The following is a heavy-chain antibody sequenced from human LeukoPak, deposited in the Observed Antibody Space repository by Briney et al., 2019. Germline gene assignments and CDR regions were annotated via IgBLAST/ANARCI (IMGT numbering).Heavy chain of an antibody. Sequence: SETLSLTCAVYGGSFSGYYWSWIRQPPGKGLEWIGEINHSGSTNCNPSLKSRVTISVDTSKNQFSLKLSSVTAADTAVYYCARDGIQLWLLPTFDYWGQGTLVTVSS. V-gene: IGHV4-34*01. CDR2: INHSGST. CDR1: GGSFSGYY. J-gene: IGHJ4*02. CDR3: ARDGIQLWLLPTFDY. D-gene: IGHD5-18*01.